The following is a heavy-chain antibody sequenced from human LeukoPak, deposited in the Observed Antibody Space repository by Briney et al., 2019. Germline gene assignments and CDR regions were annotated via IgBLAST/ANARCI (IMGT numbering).Heavy chain of an antibody. V-gene: IGHV4-4*02. D-gene: IGHD3-10*01. CDR1: GGSFSRNYC. Sequence: SETLSLTCAVYGGSFSRNYCWSWVRQPPGKGLQWIGEVYHGGFTNYNPSLKSRVAISMDNSKNQFSLKLSAVTAAATAVYFCARDYSGSGSYEFDPRVQGTLVTVSS. CDR3: ARDYSGSGSYEFDP. CDR2: VYHGGFT. J-gene: IGHJ5*02.